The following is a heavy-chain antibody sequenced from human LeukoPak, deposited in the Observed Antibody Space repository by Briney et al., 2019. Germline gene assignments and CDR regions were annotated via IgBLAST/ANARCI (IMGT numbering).Heavy chain of an antibody. Sequence: GGSLRLSCAASGFTFSSYWMHWVRQAPGKGLVWVSRINSVGSSTSYADSVKGRFTISRDNAKNTLYLQMNSLRAEDTAVYYCARASVQGQWLIHYYYYYMDVWGKGTTVTVSS. J-gene: IGHJ6*03. CDR1: GFTFSSYW. CDR3: ARASVQGQWLIHYYYYYMDV. D-gene: IGHD6-19*01. CDR2: INSVGSST. V-gene: IGHV3-74*01.